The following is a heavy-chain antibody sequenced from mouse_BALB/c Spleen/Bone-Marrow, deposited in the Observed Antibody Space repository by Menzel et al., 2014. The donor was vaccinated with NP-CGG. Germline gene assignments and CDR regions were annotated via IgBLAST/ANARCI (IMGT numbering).Heavy chain of an antibody. J-gene: IGHJ4*01. V-gene: IGHV1-82*01. CDR2: IYPGDGDT. CDR3: ARSDGYRDMDY. CDR1: GYAFSSSW. Sequence: VQLQQSGPELVTPGASVKISCKASGYAFSSSWMNWVKQRPGQGLEWIGRIYPGDGDTKYNGKFKGKATLTADKSSSTAYMQLSSLTAVDSAVYFCARSDGYRDMDYWGQGTSVTVSS. D-gene: IGHD2-3*01.